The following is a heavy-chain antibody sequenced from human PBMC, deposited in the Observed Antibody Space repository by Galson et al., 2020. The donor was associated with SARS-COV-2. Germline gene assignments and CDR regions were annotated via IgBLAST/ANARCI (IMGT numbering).Heavy chain of an antibody. CDR2: IDDAGTRT. D-gene: IGHD3-10*01. Sequence: GESLKISCRAYGLTFNIFWMSWVRQSPGKGLEWVANIDDAGTRTYYVDSVRGRFTISRDNAKNSLYLEMNNLRVDDSAVYYCGTAGDYWGQGPWSPSPQ. J-gene: IGHJ4*02. CDR3: GTAGDY. CDR1: GLTFNIFW. V-gene: IGHV3-7*05.